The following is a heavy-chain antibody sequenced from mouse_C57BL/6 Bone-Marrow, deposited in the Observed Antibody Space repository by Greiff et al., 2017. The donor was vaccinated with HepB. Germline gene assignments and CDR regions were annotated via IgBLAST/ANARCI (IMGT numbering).Heavy chain of an antibody. D-gene: IGHD1-1*01. CDR2: ISYDGSN. CDR3: ARDPLYYYGSSHWYFDV. V-gene: IGHV3-6*01. J-gene: IGHJ1*03. CDR1: GYSITSGYY. Sequence: VQLKESGPGLVKHSQSLSLTCSVTGYSITSGYYWNWIRQFPGNKLEWMGYISYDGSNNYNPSLKNRISITRDTSKNQFFLKLNSVTTEDTATYYSARDPLYYYGSSHWYFDVWGTGTTVTVSS.